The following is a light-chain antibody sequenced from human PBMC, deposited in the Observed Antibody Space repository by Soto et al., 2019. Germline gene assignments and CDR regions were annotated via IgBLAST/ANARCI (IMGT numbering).Light chain of an antibody. Sequence: QSALTQPASVSGSPGPSITISCTGTSSGVGGYNYVSWYQQHPGKAPKLMIYDVSNRPSGDSNRCSGSKSDNTSSLTISGLQAEDEADYYCSSYTSISTYVVFGGGTKLTVL. J-gene: IGLJ2*01. CDR3: SSYTSISTYVV. V-gene: IGLV2-14*01. CDR1: SSGVGGYNY. CDR2: DVS.